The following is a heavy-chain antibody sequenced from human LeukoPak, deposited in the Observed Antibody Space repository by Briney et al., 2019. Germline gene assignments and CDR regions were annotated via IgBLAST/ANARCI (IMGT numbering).Heavy chain of an antibody. J-gene: IGHJ6*02. V-gene: IGHV3-30*04. CDR2: ISYDGSNK. CDR3: ARAPYGSGSYLYYYYGMDV. D-gene: IGHD3-10*01. Sequence: PGGSLRLSCAASGFTFSTFTMHWVRQAPGTGLEWVAVISYDGSNKYYADSVKGRFTISGDNSKNTLYLQMNSLRAEDTAVYYCARAPYGSGSYLYYYYGMDVWGQGTTVTVSS. CDR1: GFTFSTFT.